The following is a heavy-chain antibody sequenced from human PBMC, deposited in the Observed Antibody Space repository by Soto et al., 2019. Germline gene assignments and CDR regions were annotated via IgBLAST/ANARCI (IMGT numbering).Heavy chain of an antibody. J-gene: IGHJ4*02. CDR3: AADVGATARAFDY. Sequence: QVQLVQSGAEVKKPGSSVKVSCKASGGTFSTYAISWVRQAPGQGLEWMGGVIPIFDTVNYAQRFQGRVTITADETKTTAYMELSSLGSEDTAVYYCAADVGATARAFDYWGQGTLVTVSS. D-gene: IGHD1-26*01. V-gene: IGHV1-69*01. CDR1: GGTFSTYA. CDR2: VIPIFDTV.